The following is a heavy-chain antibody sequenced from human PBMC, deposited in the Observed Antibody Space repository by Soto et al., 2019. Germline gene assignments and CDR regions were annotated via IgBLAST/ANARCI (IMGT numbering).Heavy chain of an antibody. V-gene: IGHV4-30-2*01. CDR3: ARGGGSTDYVANYYFDY. D-gene: IGHD4-17*01. CDR1: GGSLSSGSFS. J-gene: IGHJ4*02. CDR2: INYSGNT. Sequence: QLRLQESGSGLVKPSQTLSLTCTVSGGSLSSGSFSWGWIRQPPGKGLEWIGYINYSGNTYYNPSRRGRVNISREMSTNQVSLKLGSVTAADTAVYYCARGGGSTDYVANYYFDYWGRGTLVTVSS.